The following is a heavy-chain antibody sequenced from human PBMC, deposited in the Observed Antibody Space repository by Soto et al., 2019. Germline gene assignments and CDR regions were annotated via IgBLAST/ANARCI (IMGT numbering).Heavy chain of an antibody. J-gene: IGHJ4*02. D-gene: IGHD2-2*01. V-gene: IGHV3-33*01. CDR1: GFTFSSYG. Sequence: QVQLVESGGGVVQPGRSLRLSCAASGFTFSSYGMHWVRQAPGKGLEWVAVIWHDGSNKYYADSVKGRFTISRDNSKNTLYLQMNSLRAEDTAVYYCARAYRRDGYFDYWGQGTLVTVSS. CDR3: ARAYRRDGYFDY. CDR2: IWHDGSNK.